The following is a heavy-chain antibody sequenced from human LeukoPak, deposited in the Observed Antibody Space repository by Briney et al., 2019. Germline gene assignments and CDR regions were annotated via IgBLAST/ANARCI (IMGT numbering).Heavy chain of an antibody. J-gene: IGHJ4*02. CDR3: VRGGFNGN. D-gene: IGHD2-8*01. CDR1: GFTFSSDR. V-gene: IGHV3-74*03. CDR2: IETDGTGA. Sequence: PGGSLRLSCIASGFTFSSDRMHWVRQVPGKGLVWVSRIETDGTGAVYADAVEGRFTISRDNAKNMLYLQMNSLRAEDTAVYYCVRGGFNGNWGQGTLVTVPS.